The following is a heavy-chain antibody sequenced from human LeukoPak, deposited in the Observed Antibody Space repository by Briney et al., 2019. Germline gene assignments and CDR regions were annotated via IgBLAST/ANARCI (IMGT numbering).Heavy chain of an antibody. CDR1: GFTFSSYW. V-gene: IGHV3-7*01. Sequence: GGSLRLSCVASGFTFSSYWMTWVRQAPGKGLEWVANIKTDGSQIYYVDSVKGRFTISRDNARNSLYLQMNSLRAEDTAVYYCAKDTNSYGFLYYFYYMDVWGKGTTVTVSS. D-gene: IGHD5-18*01. CDR3: AKDTNSYGFLYYFYYMDV. J-gene: IGHJ6*03. CDR2: IKTDGSQI.